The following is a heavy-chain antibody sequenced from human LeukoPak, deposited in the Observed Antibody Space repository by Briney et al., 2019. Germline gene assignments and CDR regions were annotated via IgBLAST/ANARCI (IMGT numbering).Heavy chain of an antibody. CDR2: IYSSGST. V-gene: IGHV4-59*08. CDR3: ARSSYISGQERLDS. Sequence: SETLSLTCTVSGGSISGYYWNWIRQAPGKGLEWIGYIYSSGSTNYNPSLKSRVTISVDTSKNQFSLKLSSVTAADTAVYYCARSSYISGQERLDSWGQGTLVTVSS. J-gene: IGHJ4*02. CDR1: GGSISGYY. D-gene: IGHD6-19*01.